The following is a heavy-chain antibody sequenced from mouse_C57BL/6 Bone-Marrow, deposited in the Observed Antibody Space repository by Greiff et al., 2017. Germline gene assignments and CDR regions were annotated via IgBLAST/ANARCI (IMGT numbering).Heavy chain of an antibody. D-gene: IGHD1-1*01. Sequence: QVHVKQPGAELVKPGASVKMSCKASGYTFTSYWITWVKQRPGQGLEWIGDIYPGSGSTNYNEKFKSKATLTVDTSSSTAYMQLSSLTSEDSAVYYCARKGLLLLFDYWGQGTTLTVSS. J-gene: IGHJ2*01. V-gene: IGHV1-55*01. CDR1: GYTFTSYW. CDR3: ARKGLLLLFDY. CDR2: IYPGSGST.